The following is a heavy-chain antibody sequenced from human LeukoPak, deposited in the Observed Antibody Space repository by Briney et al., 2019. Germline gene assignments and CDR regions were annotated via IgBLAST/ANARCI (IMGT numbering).Heavy chain of an antibody. CDR2: IDHSGST. CDR3: ARVGVGGYSYGYPDY. V-gene: IGHV4-59*11. CDR1: GGSIRSHY. Sequence: SETLSLTCTVSGGSIRSHYWSWIRQPPGKGLEWIGYIDHSGSTNYNSSLKSRVTISVDTSKNQFSLKVSSVTAADTAVYYCARVGVGGYSYGYPDYWGQGTLVTVSS. D-gene: IGHD5-18*01. J-gene: IGHJ4*02.